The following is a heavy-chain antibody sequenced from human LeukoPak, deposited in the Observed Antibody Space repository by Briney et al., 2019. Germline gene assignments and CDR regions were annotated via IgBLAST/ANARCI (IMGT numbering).Heavy chain of an antibody. CDR1: GGSISSYY. V-gene: IGHV4-59*01. J-gene: IGHJ4*02. CDR3: ARGSGWYSY. Sequence: PWETLSLTCTVSGGSISSYYWSWIRQPPGKGLEWIGNIYDRGSTKYNPSLKSRVTISVDTSKNQFSLRLSSVTAADTAVYYCARGSGWYSYWGQGTLVTVSS. D-gene: IGHD6-19*01. CDR2: IYDRGST.